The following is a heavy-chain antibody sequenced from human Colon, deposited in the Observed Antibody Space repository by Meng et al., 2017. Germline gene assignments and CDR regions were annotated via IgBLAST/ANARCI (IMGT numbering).Heavy chain of an antibody. D-gene: IGHD6-19*01. CDR2: IKYDGSEK. Sequence: GGSLRLSCAASGFTFSSHWMSWVRQAPGKGLEWVANIKYDGSEKYYVDSVTGRFTISRDNDKNSLYLQMNSLRAEDTSVYYCASRPYSSGWYGAFGVWGQGTMVTV. J-gene: IGHJ3*01. V-gene: IGHV3-7*01. CDR1: GFTFSSHW. CDR3: ASRPYSSGWYGAFGV.